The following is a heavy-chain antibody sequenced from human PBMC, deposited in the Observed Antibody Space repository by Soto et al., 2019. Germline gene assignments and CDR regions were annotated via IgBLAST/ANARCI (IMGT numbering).Heavy chain of an antibody. CDR3: AKGFGKLPLDH. J-gene: IGHJ4*02. D-gene: IGHD3-10*01. V-gene: IGHV3-30*18. CDR2: ISYDGSNK. Sequence: QVQLVESGGGVVQPWRSLRLSCAATGFTFSSYGMHWVRQAPGKGLEWVAVISYDGSNKYYADSVKGRFTISRDDSKNTLYLQMNSLRVEDTAVYYCAKGFGKLPLDHWGQGTLVTVSS. CDR1: GFTFSSYG.